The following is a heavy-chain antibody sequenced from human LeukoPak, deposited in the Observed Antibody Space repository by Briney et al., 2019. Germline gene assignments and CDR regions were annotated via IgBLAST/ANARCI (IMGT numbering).Heavy chain of an antibody. CDR2: IYYSGST. CDR1: GGSISSGGYY. CDR3: AREKYGVELRRMGYYYYMDV. D-gene: IGHD1-7*01. Sequence: SETLSLTCTVSGGSISSGGYYWSWIRQHPGKGLEWIGYIYYSGSTYYNPSLKSRVTISVDTSKNQFSLKLSSVTAADTAVYYCAREKYGVELRRMGYYYYMDVWGKGPRSPSP. J-gene: IGHJ6*03. V-gene: IGHV4-31*03.